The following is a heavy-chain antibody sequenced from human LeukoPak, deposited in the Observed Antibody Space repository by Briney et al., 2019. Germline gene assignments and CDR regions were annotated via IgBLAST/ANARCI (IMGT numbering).Heavy chain of an antibody. J-gene: IGHJ4*02. Sequence: PGGSLRLSCAASGFTFEDYAMHWVRQGPGKGLEWVSGLSWNSGSIGYADSVKGRFTISRDNAKKFLYLQMNSLRAEDTAVYYCAKDLLWGHAYCSGGSCHAFDYWGQGTLVTVSS. D-gene: IGHD2-15*01. CDR2: LSWNSGSI. V-gene: IGHV3-9*01. CDR3: AKDLLWGHAYCSGGSCHAFDY. CDR1: GFTFEDYA.